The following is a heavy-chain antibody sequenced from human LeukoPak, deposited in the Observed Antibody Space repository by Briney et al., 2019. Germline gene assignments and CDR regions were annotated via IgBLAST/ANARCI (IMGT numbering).Heavy chain of an antibody. CDR1: GGSFSGYY. CDR3: ARWGYDFWSDLNWFDP. J-gene: IGHJ5*02. Sequence: PSETLSLTCAVYGGSFSGYYWSWIRQPPGKGLEWIGEINHSGSTNYNPSLKSRVTISVDTSKNQFSLKLSSVTAADTAVYYCARWGYDFWSDLNWFDPWGQGTLVTVSS. CDR2: INHSGST. D-gene: IGHD3-3*01. V-gene: IGHV4-34*01.